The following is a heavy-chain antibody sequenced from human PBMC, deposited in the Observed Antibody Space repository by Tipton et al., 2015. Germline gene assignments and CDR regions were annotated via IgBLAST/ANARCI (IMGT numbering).Heavy chain of an antibody. CDR3: ARGAQHSTWS. V-gene: IGHV6-1*01. Sequence: GLVKPSQTLSLTCAISGASVSSNTAAWHWIRQSPSRGLEWLGRTYYRSNWNNDYAVSVKSRITITPDTSKNQFTLHLNSVTPDDTAMYYCARGAQHSTWSWGQGTPVTVSS. J-gene: IGHJ5*02. CDR2: TYYRSNWNN. D-gene: IGHD6-13*01. CDR1: GASVSSNTAA.